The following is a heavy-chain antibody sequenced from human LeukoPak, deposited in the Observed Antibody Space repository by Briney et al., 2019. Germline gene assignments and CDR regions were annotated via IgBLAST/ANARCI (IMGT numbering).Heavy chain of an antibody. CDR3: ARGNTLTGYSPY. V-gene: IGHV3-64*01. CDR1: GFTFSSSA. J-gene: IGHJ4*02. CDR2: ISSNGGIT. D-gene: IGHD3-9*01. Sequence: GGSLRLSCAASGFTFSSSAMHWVRQAPGKGLEYASAISSNGGITYYANSVKGRFTISRDNSKNTLFLQMGSLRAEDMAVYYCARGNTLTGYSPYWGQGTLVTVSS.